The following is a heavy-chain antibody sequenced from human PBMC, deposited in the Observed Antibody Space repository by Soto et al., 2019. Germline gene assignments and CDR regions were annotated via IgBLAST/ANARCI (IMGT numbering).Heavy chain of an antibody. CDR2: IIPILGIA. J-gene: IGHJ3*02. CDR3: ARKVHCSGGSCYLDAFDI. Sequence: SVKVSCKASGGTFSSYTISWVRQAPGQGLEWMGRIIPILGIANYAQKFQGRVTITADKSTSTAYMELSSLRSEDTAVYYCARKVHCSGGSCYLDAFDIWGQGTMVTGSS. CDR1: GGTFSSYT. D-gene: IGHD2-15*01. V-gene: IGHV1-69*02.